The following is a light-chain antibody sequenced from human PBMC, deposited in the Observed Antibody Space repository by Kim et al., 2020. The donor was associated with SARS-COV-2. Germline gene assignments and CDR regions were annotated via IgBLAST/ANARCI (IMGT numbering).Light chain of an antibody. CDR3: MQALQTPIT. CDR2: WGS. Sequence: DIVMTQSPLFLPVTPGEPASISCRSSQSLLYSNGYTYLDWYLQRPGQSPQLLIYWGSNRASGVPDRFSGSGSGIDFTLRISRVEAEDVGVYYCMQALQTPITFGQGTRLEIK. CDR1: QSLLYSNGYTY. V-gene: IGKV2-28*01. J-gene: IGKJ5*01.